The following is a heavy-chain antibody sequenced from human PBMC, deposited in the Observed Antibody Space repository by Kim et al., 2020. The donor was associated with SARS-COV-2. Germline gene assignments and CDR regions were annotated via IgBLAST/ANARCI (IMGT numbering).Heavy chain of an antibody. Sequence: GGSLRLSCAASGFTFGDYAMHWVRQAPGKGLEWVSGISWNSGSIGYADSVKGRFTISRDNAKNSLYLQMNSLRAEDTALYYCAKDIGIAVAGLDAFDIWGQGTMVTVSS. J-gene: IGHJ3*02. CDR2: ISWNSGSI. CDR1: GFTFGDYA. CDR3: AKDIGIAVAGLDAFDI. D-gene: IGHD6-19*01. V-gene: IGHV3-9*01.